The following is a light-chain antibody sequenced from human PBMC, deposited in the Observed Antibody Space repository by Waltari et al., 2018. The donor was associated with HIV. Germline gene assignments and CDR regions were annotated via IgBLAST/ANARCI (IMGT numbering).Light chain of an antibody. CDR3: GTWDSSLSVVI. Sequence: QSVLTQPPSVSAAPGQKVTISCPGTSSNIGNNYVSWYTQLPGTAHKLLIYDNNKRPSGIPDGFSGSKSGASATLAITGLQTGDEADYYCGTWDSSLSVVIFGGGTKLTVL. CDR1: SSNIGNNY. J-gene: IGLJ2*01. CDR2: DNN. V-gene: IGLV1-51*01.